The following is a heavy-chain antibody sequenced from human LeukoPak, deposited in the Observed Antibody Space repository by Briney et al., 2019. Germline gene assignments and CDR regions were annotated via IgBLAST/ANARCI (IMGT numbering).Heavy chain of an antibody. V-gene: IGHV3-74*01. CDR2: INSDGSST. J-gene: IGHJ5*02. D-gene: IGHD6-6*01. Sequence: GGSLRLSCAASGFTFSSYWMHWVRQAPGKGLVWVSRINSDGSSTSYADSVKGRFTISRDNAKNTLYLQMNSPRAEDTAVYYCARGYSSSYGRGYNWFDPWGQGTLVTVSS. CDR3: ARGYSSSYGRGYNWFDP. CDR1: GFTFSSYW.